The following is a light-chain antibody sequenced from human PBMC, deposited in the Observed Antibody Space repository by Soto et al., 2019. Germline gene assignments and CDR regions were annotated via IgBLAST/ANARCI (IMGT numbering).Light chain of an antibody. V-gene: IGKV3-15*01. CDR1: QTSNNH. J-gene: IGKJ4*01. CDR3: QQYNNWPRAT. Sequence: SQSPATLAVSPWEAATPSCSARQTSNNHLAWYPQKPGQAPRPLLLRTSTRATGVPARFSVSGSGTEFNLTLSSLQSEDFAVYYCQQYNNWPRATFGGGTKVDIK. CDR2: RTS.